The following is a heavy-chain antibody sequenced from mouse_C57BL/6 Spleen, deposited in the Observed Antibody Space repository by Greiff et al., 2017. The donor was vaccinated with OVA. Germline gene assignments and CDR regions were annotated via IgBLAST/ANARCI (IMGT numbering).Heavy chain of an antibody. CDR2: IHPNSGST. V-gene: IGHV1-64*01. CDR1: GYTFTSYW. Sequence: QVQLQQSGAELVKPGASVKLSCKASGYTFTSYWMHWVKQRPGQGLEWIGMIHPNSGSTNYNEKFKSKATLTVDKSSSTAYMQLSSLTSEDSAVYYCAGIDYGNYGAMDYWGQGTSVTVSS. CDR3: AGIDYGNYGAMDY. D-gene: IGHD2-1*01. J-gene: IGHJ4*01.